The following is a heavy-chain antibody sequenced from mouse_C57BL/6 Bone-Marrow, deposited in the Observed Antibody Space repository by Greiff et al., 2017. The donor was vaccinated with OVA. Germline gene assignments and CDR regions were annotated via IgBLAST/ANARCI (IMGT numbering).Heavy chain of an antibody. CDR1: GYTFTSYW. D-gene: IGHD2-1*01. Sequence: VQLQQPGAELVMPGASVKLSCKASGYTFTSYWMHWVKQRPGQGLEWIREIDPSDSYTNYNQKFKGKSTLTVDKSSSTAYMQLSSLTSEDSAVYYCVYSYYYAMDYWGQGTSVTVSS. CDR3: VYSYYYAMDY. J-gene: IGHJ4*01. V-gene: IGHV1-69*01. CDR2: IDPSDSYT.